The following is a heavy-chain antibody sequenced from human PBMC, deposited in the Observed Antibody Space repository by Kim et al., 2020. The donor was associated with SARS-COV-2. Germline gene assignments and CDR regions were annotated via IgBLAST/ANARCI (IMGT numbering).Heavy chain of an antibody. J-gene: IGHJ6*02. D-gene: IGHD2-8*02. CDR2: IYYSGST. CDR3: ATGRPPRGVRGYYYGMDV. CDR1: GGSISSYY. V-gene: IGHV4-59*08. Sequence: SETLSLTCTVSGGSISSYYCSWIRQPPGKGLEWIGYIYYSGSTNYNPSLRSRVTISVDTSKNQFSLKLSSVTAADTAVYYCATGRPPRGVRGYYYGMDVWGQGTTVTVSS.